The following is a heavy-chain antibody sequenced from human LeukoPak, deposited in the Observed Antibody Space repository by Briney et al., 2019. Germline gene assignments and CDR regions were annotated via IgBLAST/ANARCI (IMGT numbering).Heavy chain of an antibody. CDR1: GGSISSYY. CDR3: ARGPPHAEYFQH. Sequence: SETLSLTCTVSGGSISSYYWSWIRQPPGKGLEWIGYIYYSGSTNYNPSLKSRVTISVDTSKNQFSLKLSSVTAADTAVYYCARGPPHAEYFQHWGQGTLVTVSS. V-gene: IGHV4-59*01. J-gene: IGHJ1*01. CDR2: IYYSGST.